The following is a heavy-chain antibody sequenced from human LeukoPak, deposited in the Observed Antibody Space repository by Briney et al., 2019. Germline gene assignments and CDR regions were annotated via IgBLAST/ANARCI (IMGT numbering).Heavy chain of an antibody. D-gene: IGHD3-10*01. Sequence: PSETLSLTCAVYGGSFSGYYWSWIRQPPGKGLERIGEINHSGSTNYNPSLKSRVTISVDTSKNQFSLKLSSVTAADTAVYYCARGSYYYGSGSQLGPKFDPWGQGTLVTVSS. V-gene: IGHV4-34*01. CDR3: ARGSYYYGSGSQLGPKFDP. CDR1: GGSFSGYY. J-gene: IGHJ5*02. CDR2: INHSGST.